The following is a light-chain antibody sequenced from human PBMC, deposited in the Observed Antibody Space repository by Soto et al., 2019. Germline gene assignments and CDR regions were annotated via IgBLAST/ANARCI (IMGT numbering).Light chain of an antibody. CDR3: QHYNNRPLT. CDR2: GAS. V-gene: IGKV3-15*01. J-gene: IGKJ4*01. Sequence: EIVMTQSPATLSVSPGERATLSCRAGQSVGSNLAWYQQKPGQPPRLLIFGASSRATGIPARFSGSGSGTEFTLTISSLQSEDSAVYYCQHYNNRPLTFGGEAKVAIK. CDR1: QSVGSN.